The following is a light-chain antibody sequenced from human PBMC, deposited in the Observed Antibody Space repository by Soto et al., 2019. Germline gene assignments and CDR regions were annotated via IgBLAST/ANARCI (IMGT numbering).Light chain of an antibody. V-gene: IGKV1-39*01. CDR2: AAS. CDR1: QSISSY. J-gene: IGKJ2*01. Sequence: DIQMTQSPSSLSASVGDRVTITCRASQSISSYLNWYQQKPGKAPNLLIFAASSLQSGVPSRFSGSGSGTEFTLTLSSLQPEEFATYYGQQSYSTPVTFGQGTKLEIK. CDR3: QQSYSTPVT.